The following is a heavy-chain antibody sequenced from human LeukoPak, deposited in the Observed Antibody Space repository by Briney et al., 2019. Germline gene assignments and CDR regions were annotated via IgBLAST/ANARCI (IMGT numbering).Heavy chain of an antibody. CDR1: GGSFSGYY. J-gene: IGHJ6*02. Sequence: PSETLSLTCAAYGGSFSGYYWSWIRQPPGKGLEWIGEINHSGSTNYNPSLKSRVTISVDTSKNQFSLKLSSVTAADTAVYYCASSKPGTAMVKGRKYYYYGRDVWGQGPTVTVSS. D-gene: IGHD5-18*01. V-gene: IGHV4-34*01. CDR3: ASSKPGTAMVKGRKYYYYGRDV. CDR2: INHSGST.